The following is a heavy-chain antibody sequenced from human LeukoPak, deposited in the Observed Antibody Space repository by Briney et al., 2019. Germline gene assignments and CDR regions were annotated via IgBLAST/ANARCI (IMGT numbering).Heavy chain of an antibody. CDR2: IIPIFGTA. D-gene: IGHD4-17*01. V-gene: IGHV1-69*06. CDR1: GGTFSSYA. J-gene: IGHJ6*03. CDR3: ARDRTTVTTNYYYMDV. Sequence: SVKVSCKASGGTFSSYAISWVRQAPGQGLEWMGGIIPIFGTANYAQKFQGRVTITADKSTSTAYMELSSLRPEDTAVYYCARDRTTVTTNYYYMDVWGKGTTVTVSS.